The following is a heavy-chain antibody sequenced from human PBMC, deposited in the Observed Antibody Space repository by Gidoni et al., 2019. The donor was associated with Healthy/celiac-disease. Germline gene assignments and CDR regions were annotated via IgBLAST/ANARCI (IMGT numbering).Heavy chain of an antibody. CDR2: IIPIFGTA. CDR1: VGTFSSYA. J-gene: IGHJ3*02. Sequence: QVQLVQSGAEVKKPGSSVKVSCKAPVGTFSSYAISWVRQAPGQGLEWMGWIIPIFGTANYAQKFQGRVTITADESTSTAYMELSSLRSEDTAVYYCARVGQYYDSSGYYHNAFDIWGQGTMVTVSS. V-gene: IGHV1-69*01. D-gene: IGHD3-22*01. CDR3: ARVGQYYDSSGYYHNAFDI.